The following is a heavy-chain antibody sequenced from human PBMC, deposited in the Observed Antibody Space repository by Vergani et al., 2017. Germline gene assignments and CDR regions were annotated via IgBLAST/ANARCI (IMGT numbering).Heavy chain of an antibody. CDR3: ARDLLPGTLLLLAY. J-gene: IGHJ4*02. D-gene: IGHD1-7*01. Sequence: VQLMESGGGWAQPGGSLRLSCAASGFVFSDHYMDWVRQAPGKGLEWISYISGSGHTKYYADSVKGRFAISRDNAKNSLYLQMNNLRVEDTAVYYCARDLLPGTLLLLAYWGQGTLISVSS. CDR2: ISGSGHTK. CDR1: GFVFSDHY. V-gene: IGHV3-11*04.